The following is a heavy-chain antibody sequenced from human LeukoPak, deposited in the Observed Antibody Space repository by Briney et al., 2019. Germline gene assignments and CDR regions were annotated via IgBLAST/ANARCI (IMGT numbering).Heavy chain of an antibody. J-gene: IGHJ4*02. Sequence: GGSLRLSCAASGFTFSSYEMNWVRQAPGKGLEWVSYISSSGTPIHYADSVKGRFTISRDNAKNSLFLQMNSLRAEDTAVYYCAREETACGDDCYDSWGQGTLVTVSS. V-gene: IGHV3-48*03. CDR1: GFTFSSYE. CDR3: AREETACGDDCYDS. CDR2: ISSSGTPI. D-gene: IGHD2-21*01.